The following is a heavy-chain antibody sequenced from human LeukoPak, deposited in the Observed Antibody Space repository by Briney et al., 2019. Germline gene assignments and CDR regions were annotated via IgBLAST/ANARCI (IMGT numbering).Heavy chain of an antibody. V-gene: IGHV4-34*01. CDR1: GGSFSGYY. D-gene: IGHD6-13*01. CDR3: ARGMRQQLVRPSYYYYYYMDV. Sequence: PSETLSLTCAVYGGSFSGYYWSWIRQPPGKGLEWIGEINHSGSTNYNPSLKSRVTMSVDTSKNQFSLKLSSVTAADTAVYYCARGMRQQLVRPSYYYYYYMDVWGKGTTVTVSS. J-gene: IGHJ6*03. CDR2: INHSGST.